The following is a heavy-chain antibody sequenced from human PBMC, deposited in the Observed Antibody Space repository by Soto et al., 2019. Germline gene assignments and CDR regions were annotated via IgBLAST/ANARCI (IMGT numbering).Heavy chain of an antibody. Sequence: EVQLVESGGGLIQPGGSLRLSCAASGFTVSSNYLSWVRPAPGKGLEWVSVIYSGGSTYYADSVKGRFTISRDNSKNTLYLQMNSLRAEDTAVYYCARGIAAAGALYDDWGQGTLVTVSS. CDR1: GFTVSSNY. D-gene: IGHD6-13*01. CDR2: IYSGGST. V-gene: IGHV3-53*01. CDR3: ARGIAAAGALYDD. J-gene: IGHJ4*02.